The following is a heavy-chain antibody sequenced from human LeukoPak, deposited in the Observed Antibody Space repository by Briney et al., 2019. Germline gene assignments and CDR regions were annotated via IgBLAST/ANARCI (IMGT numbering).Heavy chain of an antibody. D-gene: IGHD4-17*01. CDR3: ARDSLAYGDNYFDY. J-gene: IGHJ4*02. CDR2: IWYDGSNK. CDR1: GFTFSSYA. Sequence: GGSLRLSCAASGFTFSSYAMSWVRQAPGKGLEWVAVIWYDGSNKYYADSVKGRFTISRDNSKNTLYLQMNSLRAEDTAVYYCARDSLAYGDNYFDYWGQGTLVTVSS. V-gene: IGHV3-33*08.